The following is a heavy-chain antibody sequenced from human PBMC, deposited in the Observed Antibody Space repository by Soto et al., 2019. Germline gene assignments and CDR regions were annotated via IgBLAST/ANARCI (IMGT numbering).Heavy chain of an antibody. CDR2: IYSGGST. CDR3: ARVRGIDAFDI. V-gene: IGHV3-53*01. Sequence: PGRSLRLSGAASGFTFSSYAMSWVRQAPGKGLEWVSVIYSGGSTYYADSVKGRFTISRDNSKNPLYLQMNSLRAEDTAVYYCARVRGIDAFDIWGQGTMVTVSS. CDR1: GFTFSSYA. J-gene: IGHJ3*02. D-gene: IGHD3-3*01.